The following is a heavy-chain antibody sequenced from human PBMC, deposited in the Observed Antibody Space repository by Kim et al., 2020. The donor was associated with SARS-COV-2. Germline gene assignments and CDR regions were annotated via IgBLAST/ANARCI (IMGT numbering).Heavy chain of an antibody. V-gene: IGHV4-39*01. Sequence: SETLSLTCTVSGGSIDTSYYHWAWIRQPPGKGLEWIGSVYHTGGTYYRPSLKGRVTISLDTLRNQFSLILTSMTAADTAVYYCARHPGGDILTGGTPHFVYWGQGTLATVSS. J-gene: IGHJ4*02. D-gene: IGHD3-9*01. CDR3: ARHPGGDILTGGTPHFVY. CDR2: VYHTGGT. CDR1: GGSIDTSYYH.